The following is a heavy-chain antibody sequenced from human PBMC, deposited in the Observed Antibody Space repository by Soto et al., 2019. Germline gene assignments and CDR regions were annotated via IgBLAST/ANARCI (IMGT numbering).Heavy chain of an antibody. Sequence: QVQLQQWGAGLLKPSETLSLTCAVYGGSFSGYYWSWIRQPPGKGLEWIGEINHSGRTNYNPSLKSRVTLSVDTSKNQFSLKLSSVTAADTAVYYCARGRRSTMVRGRNWFDPWGQGTLVTVSS. CDR3: ARGRRSTMVRGRNWFDP. CDR2: INHSGRT. D-gene: IGHD3-10*01. V-gene: IGHV4-34*01. CDR1: GGSFSGYY. J-gene: IGHJ5*02.